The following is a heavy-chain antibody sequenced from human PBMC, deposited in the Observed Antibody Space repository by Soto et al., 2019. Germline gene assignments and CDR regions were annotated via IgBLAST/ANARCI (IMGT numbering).Heavy chain of an antibody. CDR1: GYTFTSYG. CDR2: ISAYNGNT. Sequence: ASVEVSCKASGYTFTSYGISWVRQAPGQGLEWMGWISAYNGNTKYAQKLQGRVTMTTDTSTSTAYMELRSLRSDDTAVYYCARDPALGGPFDYWGQGTLVTVSS. CDR3: ARDPALGGPFDY. J-gene: IGHJ4*02. V-gene: IGHV1-18*01. D-gene: IGHD3-16*01.